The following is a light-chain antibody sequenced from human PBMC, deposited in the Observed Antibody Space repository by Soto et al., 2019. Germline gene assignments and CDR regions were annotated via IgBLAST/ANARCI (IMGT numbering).Light chain of an antibody. Sequence: EIVMTQSPPTLSVSPGERATLSCRASQSVSSNLAWYQQKPGQAPRLLIYGASTRATGIPARFSGSGSGTEFTLTISSLQSEDFAVYYCQQYNNWPPYTFGQGTKLEIQ. CDR1: QSVSSN. CDR3: QQYNNWPPYT. CDR2: GAS. V-gene: IGKV3-15*01. J-gene: IGKJ2*01.